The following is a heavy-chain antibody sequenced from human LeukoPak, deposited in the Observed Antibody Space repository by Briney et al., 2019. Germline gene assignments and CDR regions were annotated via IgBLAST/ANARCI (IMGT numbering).Heavy chain of an antibody. CDR1: GYTFTGYY. CDR2: INPNSGGT. D-gene: IGHD3-22*01. Sequence: GASVKVSCEASGYTFTGYYMHWVRQAPGQGLEWMGWINPNSGGTNYAQKFQGRVTMTRDTSISTAYMELSRLRSDDTAVYYCARDSSGYLDAFDIWGQGTMVTVSS. V-gene: IGHV1-2*02. J-gene: IGHJ3*02. CDR3: ARDSSGYLDAFDI.